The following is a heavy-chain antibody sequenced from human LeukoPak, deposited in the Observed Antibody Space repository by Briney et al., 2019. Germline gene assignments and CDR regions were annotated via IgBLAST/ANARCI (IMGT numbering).Heavy chain of an antibody. V-gene: IGHV3-53*05. J-gene: IGHJ5*02. Sequence: GGSLRLSCAASGFTFSTYWMSWVREAPGKGLEWVSVIYSGGSTYYADSVKGRFTISRDKSKNTVYLQMNSLRFEDTAMYYCARNWFDPWGQGTLVTVSS. CDR3: ARNWFDP. CDR1: GFTFSTYW. CDR2: IYSGGST.